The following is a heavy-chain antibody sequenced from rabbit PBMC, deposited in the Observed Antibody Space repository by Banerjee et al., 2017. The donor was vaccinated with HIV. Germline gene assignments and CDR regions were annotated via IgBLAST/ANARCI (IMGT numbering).Heavy chain of an antibody. V-gene: IGHV1S40*01. D-gene: IGHD1-1*01. CDR3: ARSSSSGYLFNL. CDR1: GFSFSTGYW. J-gene: IGHJ4*01. CDR2: INTGSGSA. Sequence: QSLEESGGGLVQPEGSLTLTCTASGFSFSTGYWMYWVRQAPGKGLEWIGYINTGSGSAYYASWAKGRFTISLDKAHNTVFLQMTSLTAADTATYFCARSSSSGYLFNLWGPGTLVTVS.